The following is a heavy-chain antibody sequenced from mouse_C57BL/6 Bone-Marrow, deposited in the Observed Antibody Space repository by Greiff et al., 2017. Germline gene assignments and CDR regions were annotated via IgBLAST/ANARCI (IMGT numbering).Heavy chain of an antibody. V-gene: IGHV8-8*01. CDR1: GFSLSTFGMG. CDR2: IWWDDDT. D-gene: IGHD2-12*01. J-gene: IGHJ2*01. Sequence: QVTLKVSGPGILQPSQTLSLTCSFSGFSLSTFGMGVGWIRQPSGKGLEWLAHIWWDDDTYYNPALKSRLTISKDTSKNQVFHKIANVDTADTATYYCARRAYDWDGGCDYWGQGTTLTVSS. CDR3: ARRAYDWDGGCDY.